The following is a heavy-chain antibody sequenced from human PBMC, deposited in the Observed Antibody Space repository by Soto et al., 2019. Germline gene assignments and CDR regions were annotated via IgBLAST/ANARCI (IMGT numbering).Heavy chain of an antibody. CDR2: LGGNGFTT. Sequence: EVQLLESGGGLVQPGGSLRLSCVVYGFTFGSYAMSWVRQAPEKGPEWVAILGGNGFTTYYADSVKGRFTISGDKSKITLFLQKNSLRADETGVYYCAKALRPNLNFFYYMDVWGRGTSVTVSS. J-gene: IGHJ6*03. CDR3: AKALRPNLNFFYYMDV. V-gene: IGHV3-23*01. CDR1: GFTFGSYA. D-gene: IGHD1-1*01.